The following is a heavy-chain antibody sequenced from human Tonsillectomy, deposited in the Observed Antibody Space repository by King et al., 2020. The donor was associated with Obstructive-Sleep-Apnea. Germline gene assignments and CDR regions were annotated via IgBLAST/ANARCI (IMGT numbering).Heavy chain of an antibody. CDR3: ARTGTTYSNFWSGHYFYYMDV. CDR2: IYYSGST. D-gene: IGHD3-3*01. CDR1: GGSISSGDYF. J-gene: IGHJ6*03. Sequence: QLQESGPGLVKPSQTLSLTCTVSGGSISSGDYFWSWIRQHPGKGLEWMAHIYYSGSTYYNPSLKSRVTISVDTSKNQFSLELTSVPAADTAVYYCARTGTTYSNFWSGHYFYYMDVWGKGTTVTVSS. V-gene: IGHV4-31*03.